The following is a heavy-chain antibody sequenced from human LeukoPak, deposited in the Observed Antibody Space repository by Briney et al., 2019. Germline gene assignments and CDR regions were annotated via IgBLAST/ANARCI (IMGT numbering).Heavy chain of an antibody. D-gene: IGHD4-11*01. J-gene: IGHJ3*02. CDR3: ARETTDAFDI. CDR1: GGSISCYY. V-gene: IGHV4-59*01. Sequence: KPSETLSLTCTVSGGSISCYYWNWIRQPPGKGLEWIGYIYYSGRTNYNPSLKSRVTISVDTSKNQFSLKLGSVTAADTAVYYCARETTDAFDIWGQGTMVTVSS. CDR2: IYYSGRT.